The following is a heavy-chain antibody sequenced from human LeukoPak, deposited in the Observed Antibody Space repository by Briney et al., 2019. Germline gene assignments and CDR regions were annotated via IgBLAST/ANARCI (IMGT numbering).Heavy chain of an antibody. CDR3: AKERSDCSGGSCHYLDAFDI. CDR1: GFTFSSYG. Sequence: GGSLRLSCAASGFTFSSYGMHWVRQAPGKGLEWVAVIRYDGSNKYYADSVKGRFTISRDNSKNTLYLQMNSLKAEDTAVYYCAKERSDCSGGSCHYLDAFDIWGQGTMVTVSS. CDR2: IRYDGSNK. V-gene: IGHV3-30*02. J-gene: IGHJ3*02. D-gene: IGHD2-15*01.